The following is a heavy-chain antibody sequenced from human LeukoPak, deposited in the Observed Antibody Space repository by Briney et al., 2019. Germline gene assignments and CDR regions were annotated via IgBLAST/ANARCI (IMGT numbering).Heavy chain of an antibody. D-gene: IGHD7-27*01. CDR2: ISSSGSTI. J-gene: IGHJ6*02. Sequence: QPGGSLRLSCAASGFTFSSYEMNWVRQAPGKGLEWVSYISSSGSTIYYADSVKGRFTISRDNANTSLYLQMNSMRADDTAVYYCARRLGYYYGMDVWGQGTTVTVSS. CDR1: GFTFSSYE. V-gene: IGHV3-48*03. CDR3: ARRLGYYYGMDV.